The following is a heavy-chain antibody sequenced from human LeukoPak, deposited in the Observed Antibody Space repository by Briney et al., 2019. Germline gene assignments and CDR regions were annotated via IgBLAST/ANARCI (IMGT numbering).Heavy chain of an antibody. Sequence: PGGSLRLSCVVSGFTYSNYWMHWVRQVPGKGPVWVSRINPDGTIIDYADFVRGRFTISRDNAKNLLYLQTNGLRADDTALYYCAKDLSWNTADRWGQGTLVTVSS. J-gene: IGHJ5*02. D-gene: IGHD1/OR15-1a*01. CDR3: AKDLSWNTADR. CDR2: INPDGTII. V-gene: IGHV3-74*01. CDR1: GFTYSNYW.